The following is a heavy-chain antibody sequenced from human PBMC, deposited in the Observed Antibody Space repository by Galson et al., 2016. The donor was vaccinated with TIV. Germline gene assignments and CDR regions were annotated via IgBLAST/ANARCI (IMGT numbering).Heavy chain of an antibody. V-gene: IGHV3-23*01. CDR2: LSGSGGVT. CDR1: GFTFNYFG. Sequence: SLRLSCAASGFTFNYFGMNWVRQAPGKGLEWVAGLSGSGGVTNYADSVRGRFTISRDNSKDTLYLQMNSLRAEDTALYYCTRRGVYLQDAFDFWGQGTMVTASS. D-gene: IGHD2/OR15-2a*01. J-gene: IGHJ3*01. CDR3: TRRGVYLQDAFDF.